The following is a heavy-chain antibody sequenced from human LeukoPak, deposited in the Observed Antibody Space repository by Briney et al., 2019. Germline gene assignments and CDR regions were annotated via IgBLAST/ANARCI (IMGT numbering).Heavy chain of an antibody. CDR3: ARARQRRGAFANYYNRDV. CDR1: GGSISSYY. V-gene: IGHV4-59*01. J-gene: IGHJ6*03. D-gene: IGHD6-25*01. CDR2: IYYSGST. Sequence: SETLSLTCTVSGGSISSYYWSWIRQPPGKGLEWIGYIYYSGSTNYNPSLKSRVTISVDTSKNQFSLKLSSVTASDTAVYYCARARQRRGAFANYYNRDVGGKGTRSPSP.